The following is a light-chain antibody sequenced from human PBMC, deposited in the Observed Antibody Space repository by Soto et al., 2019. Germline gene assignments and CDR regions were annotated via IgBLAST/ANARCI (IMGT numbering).Light chain of an antibody. CDR3: QKYNTAPQT. J-gene: IGKJ1*01. V-gene: IGKV1-27*01. CDR2: AAS. CDR1: QGILDY. Sequence: DIQMTQSPSSLYASVGDRVTITCRASQGILDYVAWFQQKPGKAPRLLIYAASTLHSGVPSRFSGSGSGTDFTLTISSLQPEDVATYYCQKYNTAPQTFGQGTKVEIK.